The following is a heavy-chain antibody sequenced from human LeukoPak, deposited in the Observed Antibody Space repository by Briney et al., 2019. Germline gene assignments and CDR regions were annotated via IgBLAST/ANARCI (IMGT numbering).Heavy chain of an antibody. Sequence: GSLRLSCAASGFTFSSYAMSWVRQAPGKGLEWIGRIYTSGSTNYNPSLKSRVTMSVDTSKNQFSLKLSSVTAADTAVYYCARNERWLQFDYWGQGTLVTVSS. D-gene: IGHD5-24*01. CDR2: IYTSGST. CDR1: GFTFSSYA. CDR3: ARNERWLQFDY. V-gene: IGHV4-59*10. J-gene: IGHJ4*02.